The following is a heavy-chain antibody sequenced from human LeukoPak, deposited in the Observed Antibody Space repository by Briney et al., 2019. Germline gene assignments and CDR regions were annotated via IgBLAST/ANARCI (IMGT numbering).Heavy chain of an antibody. CDR3: AKSGTRSSWSPRVKTYFDY. Sequence: ASVKVSCKASGCTFTSYYMHWVRQAPGQGLEWMGIINPSGGSTSYAQKFQGRVTMTRDMSTSTVYMELSNLRSEDTAVYYCAKSGTRSSWSPRVKTYFDYWGQGTLVTVSS. V-gene: IGHV1-46*01. CDR1: GCTFTSYY. D-gene: IGHD6-13*01. CDR2: INPSGGST. J-gene: IGHJ4*02.